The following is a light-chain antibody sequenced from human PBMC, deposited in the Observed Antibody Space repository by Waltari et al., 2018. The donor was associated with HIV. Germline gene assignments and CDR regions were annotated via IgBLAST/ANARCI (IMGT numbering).Light chain of an antibody. CDR1: QNIQLY. J-gene: IGKJ1*01. CDR2: TAS. V-gene: IGKV1-39*01. Sequence: IQMTQSPSFLAASAGDRVTITCRASQNIQLYVNWYQQKPGKAPRLLIYTASRLQSGVPSRFIGSASGTNFTLTISSLHPEEYAAYYCQQAYSGPFVFGPGTKVEVK. CDR3: QQAYSGPFV.